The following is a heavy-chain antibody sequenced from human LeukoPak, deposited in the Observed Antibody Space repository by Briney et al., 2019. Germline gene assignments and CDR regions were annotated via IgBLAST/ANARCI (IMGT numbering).Heavy chain of an antibody. Sequence: TGGSLRLSCAASGFTFSTYGMSWVRQAPGKGLEWVSGISFSGGSTYYADSVKGRFTVSRDNSKNTLFLQMNSLRAEDTALYYCARDVDYYASGSYSDYWGQGTLVTVSS. CDR1: GFTFSTYG. CDR3: ARDVDYYASGSYSDY. CDR2: ISFSGGST. J-gene: IGHJ4*02. V-gene: IGHV3-23*01. D-gene: IGHD3-10*01.